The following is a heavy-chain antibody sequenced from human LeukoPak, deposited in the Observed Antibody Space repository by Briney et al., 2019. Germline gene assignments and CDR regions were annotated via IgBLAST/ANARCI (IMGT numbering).Heavy chain of an antibody. CDR1: GFTLSSYA. V-gene: IGHV3-23*01. J-gene: IGHJ4*02. CDR3: ASGYYDSKFDY. D-gene: IGHD3-22*01. Sequence: GGSLRLSCAASGFTLSSYAMSWVRQAPGKGLEWVSAMSSSDDGRYYAASVRGRFTISRDNAKNSLYLQMNSLRAEDTAVYYCASGYYDSKFDYWGQGTLVTVSS. CDR2: MSSSDDGR.